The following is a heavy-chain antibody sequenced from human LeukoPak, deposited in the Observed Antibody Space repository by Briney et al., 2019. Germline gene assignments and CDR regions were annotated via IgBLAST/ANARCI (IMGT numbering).Heavy chain of an antibody. V-gene: IGHV3-23*01. CDR1: GFTFSSYA. J-gene: IGHJ4*02. CDR2: ISGSGGST. CDR3: ATDTAMVTTDY. D-gene: IGHD5-18*01. Sequence: GGSLRLSCAASGFTFSSYAMSWVRQAPGKGLEWVSAISGSGGSTYYADFVKGRFTISRDNSKNTLYLQMNSLRAEDTAVYYCATDTAMVTTDYWGQGTLVTVSS.